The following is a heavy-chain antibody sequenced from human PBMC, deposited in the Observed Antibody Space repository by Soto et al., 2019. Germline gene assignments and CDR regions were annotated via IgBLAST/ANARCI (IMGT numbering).Heavy chain of an antibody. J-gene: IGHJ4*02. V-gene: IGHV4-34*01. CDR2: INHSGST. CDR3: AIDNYPGVFDY. Sequence: RILKPQRTGLEWIGEINHSGSTNYNPSLKSRVTISVDTSKNQFSLKLTSVTAADTAVYYCAIDNYPGVFDYWGKGTPVPV. D-gene: IGHD7-27*01.